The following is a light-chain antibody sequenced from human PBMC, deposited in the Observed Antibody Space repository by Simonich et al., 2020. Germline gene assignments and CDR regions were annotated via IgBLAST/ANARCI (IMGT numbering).Light chain of an antibody. J-gene: IGLJ3*02. Sequence: QSALTQPASGPGSPGQPITISCTGTSSDVGGYNYFSWYQPTPGKAPKLIIYDVSKRPSGVSNLFAGAKAGNTASLTISVLQAEDEADYYCSSYTSSSTVFGGGTKLTVL. CDR2: DVS. CDR3: SSYTSSSTV. V-gene: IGLV2-14*01. CDR1: SSDVGGYNY.